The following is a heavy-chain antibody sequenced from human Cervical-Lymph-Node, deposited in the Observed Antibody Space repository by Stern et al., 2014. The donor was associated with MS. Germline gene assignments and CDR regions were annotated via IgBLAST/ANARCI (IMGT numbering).Heavy chain of an antibody. CDR2: ISYDGSNK. Sequence: VQLEESGGGVVQPGRSLRLSCAASGFTFSSYAMHWVRQAPGKGLEWVAVISYDGSNKYYADSVKGRFTMSTDTSKNTLYLHVNSLRAEDTAVYYCARALYTSLCSGGSCYYGILVGYWGQGTLVTVSS. CDR1: GFTFSSYA. D-gene: IGHD2-15*01. V-gene: IGHV3-30-3*01. J-gene: IGHJ4*02. CDR3: ARALYTSLCSGGSCYYGILVGY.